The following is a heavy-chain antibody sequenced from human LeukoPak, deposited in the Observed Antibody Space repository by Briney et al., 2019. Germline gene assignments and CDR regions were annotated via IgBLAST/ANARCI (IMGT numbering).Heavy chain of an antibody. Sequence: GSLRLSCAASGFTFSKYSMSWVRQAPGKGLERVAFIRYDGSNKYYADSVKGRFTISRDNSKNTLYLQMNSLRAEDTAVYYCAKDKMRYYYDSSGYDYWGQGTLVTVSS. CDR2: IRYDGSNK. V-gene: IGHV3-30*02. CDR3: AKDKMRYYYDSSGYDY. D-gene: IGHD3-22*01. J-gene: IGHJ4*02. CDR1: GFTFSKYS.